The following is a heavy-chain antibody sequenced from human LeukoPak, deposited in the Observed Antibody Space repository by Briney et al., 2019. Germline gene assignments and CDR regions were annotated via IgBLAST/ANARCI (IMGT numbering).Heavy chain of an antibody. J-gene: IGHJ4*02. Sequence: SETLSLTCTVSGGSVSSYYWSWIRQPPGKGLEWIGYIYYSGSTNYNPSLKSRVTISVDTSKNQFSLKLSSVTAADTAVYHCAREADFVTDYWGQGTLVTVSS. CDR3: AREADFVTDY. CDR1: GGSVSSYY. D-gene: IGHD2-21*01. V-gene: IGHV4-59*02. CDR2: IYYSGST.